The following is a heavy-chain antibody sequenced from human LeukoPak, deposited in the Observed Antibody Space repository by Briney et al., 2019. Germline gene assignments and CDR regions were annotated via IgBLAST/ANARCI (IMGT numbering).Heavy chain of an antibody. J-gene: IGHJ4*02. Sequence: EASVKVSCKASGYTFTSYYMHRVRQAPGQGLEWMGITNPSGGSTSYAQKFQGRVTMTRDTSTSTVYMELSSLRSEDTAVYYCARSPRGYGDYWGQGTLVTVSS. CDR1: GYTFTSYY. V-gene: IGHV1-46*01. D-gene: IGHD5-12*01. CDR2: TNPSGGST. CDR3: ARSPRGYGDY.